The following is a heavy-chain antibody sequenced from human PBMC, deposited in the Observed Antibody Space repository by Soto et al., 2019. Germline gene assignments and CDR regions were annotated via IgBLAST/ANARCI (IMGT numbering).Heavy chain of an antibody. J-gene: IGHJ4*02. CDR1: GGTFSSYA. Sequence: SVKVSCKASGGTFSSYAISWVRQAPGQGLEWMGGIIPIFGTANYAQKFQGRVTITADESTSTAYMELSSLRSEDTAVYYCARGVGEAAADTFDYWGQGTLVTVSS. V-gene: IGHV1-69*13. D-gene: IGHD6-13*01. CDR2: IIPIFGTA. CDR3: ARGVGEAAADTFDY.